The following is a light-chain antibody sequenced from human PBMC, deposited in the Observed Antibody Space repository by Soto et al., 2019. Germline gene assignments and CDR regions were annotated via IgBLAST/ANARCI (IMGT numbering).Light chain of an antibody. J-gene: IGLJ1*01. V-gene: IGLV2-14*01. CDR2: DVS. CDR1: SSDIGDYNY. CDR3: CSYTRSGTLI. Sequence: QSALTQPASVSGSPGQSITISCVGTSSDIGDYNYVPWYQQHPGKVPKVIIYDVSNRPSGVSYRFSATKSGNTASLTISGLQAEDEDDYYCCSYTRSGTLIFGTGTKVTVL.